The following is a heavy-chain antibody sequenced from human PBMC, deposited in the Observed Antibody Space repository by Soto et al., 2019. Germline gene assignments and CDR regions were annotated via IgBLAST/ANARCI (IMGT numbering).Heavy chain of an antibody. CDR2: IYSSGST. Sequence: QVQLQESGPGLVKPSETLSLTCTVSGGSISSYYWSWIRQPPGKGLEWIGYIYSSGSTNYNPSLKSRVTTSVXTXKHXCSLKLSSVTAADTAVYYCARRQFGSSWYGGVFDYWGQGTLVTVSS. CDR1: GGSISSYY. CDR3: ARRQFGSSWYGGVFDY. V-gene: IGHV4-59*01. D-gene: IGHD6-13*01. J-gene: IGHJ4*02.